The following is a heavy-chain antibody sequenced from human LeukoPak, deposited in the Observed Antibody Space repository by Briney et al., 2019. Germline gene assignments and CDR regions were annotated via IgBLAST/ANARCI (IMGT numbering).Heavy chain of an antibody. CDR2: ISWNSDII. D-gene: IGHD2-15*01. CDR3: VKSGGYYYMDA. CDR1: GFIFYDFA. V-gene: IGHV3-9*01. Sequence: GGSLRLSCAASGFIFYDFAMHWVRQPPGKGLEGVSTISWNSDIILYADSVKGRFTISRDNDRNSLYLEMNSLRPEDTALYYCVKSGGYYYMDAWGKGTTVVVSS. J-gene: IGHJ6*03.